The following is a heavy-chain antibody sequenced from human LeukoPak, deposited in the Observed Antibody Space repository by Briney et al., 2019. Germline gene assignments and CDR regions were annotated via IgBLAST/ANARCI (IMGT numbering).Heavy chain of an antibody. V-gene: IGHV4-4*02. J-gene: IGHJ3*02. CDR1: GGSISSSNW. D-gene: IGHD3-22*01. Sequence: SGTLSLTCAVSGGSISSSNWWSWVRQPPGKGLEWIGEIYHSGNTNYNPSLKSRVTISVDKSKNQFSLKLSSVTAADTAVYYCASYSSGYIDAFDIWGQGTMVTVSS. CDR3: ASYSSGYIDAFDI. CDR2: IYHSGNT.